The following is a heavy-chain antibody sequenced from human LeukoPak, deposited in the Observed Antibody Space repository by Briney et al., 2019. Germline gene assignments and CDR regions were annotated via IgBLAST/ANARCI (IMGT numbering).Heavy chain of an antibody. CDR3: ARHGNWDPFDY. CDR2: IYYSGST. J-gene: IGHJ4*02. CDR1: GDSINSSDYY. V-gene: IGHV4-39*01. D-gene: IGHD7-27*01. Sequence: SETLSLTYTVSGDSINSSDYYWAWIRQPPGEGLEWIGTIYYSGSTYYKSSLKSRLTISVDSSKNQFSLKMISVTAADTGVYYCARHGNWDPFDYWGQGALVTVSS.